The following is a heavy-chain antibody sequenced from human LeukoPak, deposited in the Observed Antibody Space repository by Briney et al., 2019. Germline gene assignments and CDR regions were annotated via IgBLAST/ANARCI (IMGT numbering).Heavy chain of an antibody. Sequence: SETLSLTCAVSGGSISTYYWSWIRQPPGKGLEWIGYIYYTGSTSYNPSLKSRVTMSLDASKNQFSLELNSVTPADTAVYYCARGGNYWPQWWFDPWGRGTLVSVSS. V-gene: IGHV4-59*01. CDR3: ARGGNYWPQWWFDP. CDR1: GGSISTYY. CDR2: IYYTGST. D-gene: IGHD1-26*01. J-gene: IGHJ5*02.